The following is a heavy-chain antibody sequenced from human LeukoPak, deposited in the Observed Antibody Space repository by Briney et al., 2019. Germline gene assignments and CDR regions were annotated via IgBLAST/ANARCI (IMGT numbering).Heavy chain of an antibody. CDR2: INPNSGGT. CDR3: ASVPPMTRAFDI. Sequence: GASVKVSCKASGYTFTSYGISWVRQAPGQGLEWMGWINPNSGGTNYAQKFQGRVTMTRDTSISTAYMELSRLRSDDTAVYYCASVPPMTRAFDIWGQGTMVTVSS. CDR1: GYTFTSYG. D-gene: IGHD4-11*01. V-gene: IGHV1-2*02. J-gene: IGHJ3*02.